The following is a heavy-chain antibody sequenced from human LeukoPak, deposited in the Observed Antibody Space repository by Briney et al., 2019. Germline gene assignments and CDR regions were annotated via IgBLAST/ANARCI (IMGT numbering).Heavy chain of an antibody. CDR2: ISGSGGST. J-gene: IGHJ4*02. D-gene: IGHD5-18*01. V-gene: IGHV3-23*01. Sequence: GGSLRLSCAASGFTFSSYAMSWLRQAPGKGREWGIAISGSGGSTYYADSVKGRFTISRDNSKNTLYLQMNSLRAEDTAVYYCAKGTVGRRGYSYGYGYFDYWGQGSLVTVSS. CDR3: AKGTVGRRGYSYGYGYFDY. CDR1: GFTFSSYA.